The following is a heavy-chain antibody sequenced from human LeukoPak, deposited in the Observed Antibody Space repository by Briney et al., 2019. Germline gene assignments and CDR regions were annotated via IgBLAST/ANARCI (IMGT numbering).Heavy chain of an antibody. J-gene: IGHJ6*02. CDR1: GFTFSDYY. CDR3: ARDLVDSSGWFVPAVYYYYGMDV. Sequence: GGSLRLSCAASGFTFSDYYVSWIRQARGKGLEWVSFISSSGSTIYYADSVKGRFTISRDNAKNSLYLQMNSLRAEDTAVYYCARDLVDSSGWFVPAVYYYYGMDVWGQGTTVTVSS. V-gene: IGHV3-11*01. CDR2: ISSSGSTI. D-gene: IGHD6-19*01.